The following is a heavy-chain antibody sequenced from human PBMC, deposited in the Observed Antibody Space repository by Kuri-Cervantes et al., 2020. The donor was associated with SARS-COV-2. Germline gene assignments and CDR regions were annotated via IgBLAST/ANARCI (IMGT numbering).Heavy chain of an antibody. D-gene: IGHD2-2*01. CDR1: GYTFTSYG. Sequence: GGSLRLSCKASGYTFTSYGISWVRQAPGQGLEWMGWINPNSGGTNYAQKFQGRVTMTRDTSISTAYMELSRLRSDDTAVYYCARASSIVVVPAAPFDYWGQGTLVTVSS. CDR3: ARASSIVVVPAAPFDY. J-gene: IGHJ4*02. V-gene: IGHV1-2*02. CDR2: INPNSGGT.